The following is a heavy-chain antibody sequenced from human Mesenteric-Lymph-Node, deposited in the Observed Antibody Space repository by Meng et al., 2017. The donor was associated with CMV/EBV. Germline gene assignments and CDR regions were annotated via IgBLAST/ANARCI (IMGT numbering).Heavy chain of an antibody. CDR2: IKQDGSEE. J-gene: IGHJ4*02. CDR1: GFTFTSYW. D-gene: IGHD2-15*01. V-gene: IGHV3-7*01. Sequence: GGSLRLSCAASGFTFTSYWMSWVRQAPGKGLEWVANIKQDGSEEYYVDSVKGRFSISRDNAKNSLFLQMNSLRAEDTAVYYCARGGYWSGPIDFWGQGTLVTVSS. CDR3: ARGGYWSGPIDF.